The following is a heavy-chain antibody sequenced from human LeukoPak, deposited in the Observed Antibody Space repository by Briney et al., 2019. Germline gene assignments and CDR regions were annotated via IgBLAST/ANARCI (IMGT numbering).Heavy chain of an antibody. J-gene: IGHJ2*01. Sequence: KTSETLSLTCTVSGGSISSSSYYWGWIRQPPGKGLEWIGSIYYSGSTYYNPSLKSRVTISVDTSKNQFSLKLSSVTAADTAVYYCARHLVGFSFSISLPFDLWGRGTLVTVSS. CDR3: ARHLVGFSFSISLPFDL. CDR1: GGSISSSSYY. CDR2: IYYSGST. V-gene: IGHV4-39*01. D-gene: IGHD3-3*02.